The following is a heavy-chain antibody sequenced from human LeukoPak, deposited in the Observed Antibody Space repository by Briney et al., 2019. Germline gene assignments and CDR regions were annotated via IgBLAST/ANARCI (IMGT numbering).Heavy chain of an antibody. D-gene: IGHD3-3*01. V-gene: IGHV3-11*01. J-gene: IGHJ5*02. Sequence: GGSLRLSCAASGFTFSDYYMSWIRQAPGKGLEWVSYISSSGSTIYYADSVKGRFTISRDNAKNSLYLQMNSLRAEDTAVYYCARTGGSGYDFWSGYYYRWFDPWGQGILVTVSS. CDR3: ARTGGSGYDFWSGYYYRWFDP. CDR2: ISSSGSTI. CDR1: GFTFSDYY.